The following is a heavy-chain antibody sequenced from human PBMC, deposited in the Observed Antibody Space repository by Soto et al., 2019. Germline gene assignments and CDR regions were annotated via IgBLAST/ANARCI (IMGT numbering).Heavy chain of an antibody. CDR2: IYHSGST. CDR3: ARVIVVVGATTFDY. V-gene: IGHV4-38-2*01. D-gene: IGHD1-26*01. CDR1: GYSISSGYY. Sequence: SETLSLTCAVSGYSISSGYYWGRIRQPPGKGLEWIGSIYHSGSTYYNPSLKSRVTISVDTSKNQFSLKLSSVTAADTAVYYCARVIVVVGATTFDYWGQGTLVTVSS. J-gene: IGHJ4*02.